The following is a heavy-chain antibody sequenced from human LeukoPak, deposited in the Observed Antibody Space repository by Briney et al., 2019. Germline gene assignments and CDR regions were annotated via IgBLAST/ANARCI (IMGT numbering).Heavy chain of an antibody. CDR1: GFTFSSYA. V-gene: IGHV3-64D*06. J-gene: IGHJ4*02. CDR3: VKDQRWLEATDFDY. Sequence: GGSLRLSCAAPGFTFSSYAMHWVRQAPGKGLEYVSAISSNGGSTYYADSVKGRFTISRDNSKNTLYLQMSSLRAEDTAVYYCVKDQRWLEATDFDYWGQGTLVTVSS. CDR2: ISSNGGST. D-gene: IGHD5-12*01.